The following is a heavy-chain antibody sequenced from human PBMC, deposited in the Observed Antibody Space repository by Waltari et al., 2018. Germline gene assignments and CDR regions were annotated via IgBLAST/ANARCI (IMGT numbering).Heavy chain of an antibody. Sequence: EVQLVQSGAEVKKPGESLKISCKGSGYSFTSYWIGWVRQMPGKGLEWMVIIYPGDSDTRDSPSFQGQVTISADKSISTAYLQWSSLKASDTAMYYCARRRYYDSSGYYYFDYWGQGTLVTVSS. CDR2: IYPGDSDT. D-gene: IGHD3-22*01. J-gene: IGHJ4*02. CDR3: ARRRYYDSSGYYYFDY. V-gene: IGHV5-51*01. CDR1: GYSFTSYW.